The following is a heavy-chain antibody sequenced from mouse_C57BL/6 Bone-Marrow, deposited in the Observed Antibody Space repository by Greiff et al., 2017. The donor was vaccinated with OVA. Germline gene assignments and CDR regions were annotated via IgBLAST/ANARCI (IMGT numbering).Heavy chain of an antibody. J-gene: IGHJ1*03. D-gene: IGHD2-12*01. CDR2: IHPSDSDT. V-gene: IGHV1-74*01. CDR3: TPPPLRRYWYFDV. CDR1: GYTFTSYW. Sequence: QVQLQQPGAELVKPGASVKVSCKASGYTFTSYWMHWVKQRPGQGLEWIGRIHPSDSDTNYNQKFKGKATLTVDKSSNTAYLQLSSLTSEDTAVYYCTPPPLRRYWYFDVWGTGTTVTVSS.